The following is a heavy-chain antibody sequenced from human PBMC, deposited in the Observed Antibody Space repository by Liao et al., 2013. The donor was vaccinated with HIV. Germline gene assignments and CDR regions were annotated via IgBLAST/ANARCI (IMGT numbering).Heavy chain of an antibody. CDR2: IYVSGST. CDR3: ARGLSIAARPQYFYYYMDV. V-gene: IGHV4-61*02. J-gene: IGHJ6*03. Sequence: QLQLQESGPGLVRPSETLSLTCTVSGGSISSGSHYCSWIRQPAGKGLEWIGRIYVSGSTNYNPSLKSRVTMSLDTSKNQFSLKLNSVTAADTAVYYCARGLSIAARPQYFYYYMDVWGKGTTVTVSS. D-gene: IGHD6-6*01. CDR1: GGSISSGSHY.